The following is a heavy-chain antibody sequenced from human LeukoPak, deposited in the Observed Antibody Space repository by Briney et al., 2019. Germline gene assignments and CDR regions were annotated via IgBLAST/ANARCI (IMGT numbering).Heavy chain of an antibody. J-gene: IGHJ4*02. CDR1: GGSISSSSYY. Sequence: PSETLSLTCTVSGGSISSSSYYWGWIRQPPGTGLEWIGSIYYSGSTYYNPSLKSRVTISVDTSKNQFSLKLSSVTAADTAVYYCARVSGYDWESFYDYWGQGTLVTVSS. D-gene: IGHD5-12*01. CDR2: IYYSGST. V-gene: IGHV4-39*07. CDR3: ARVSGYDWESFYDY.